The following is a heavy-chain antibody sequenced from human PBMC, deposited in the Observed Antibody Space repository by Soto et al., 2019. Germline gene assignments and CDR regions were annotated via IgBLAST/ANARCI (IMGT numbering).Heavy chain of an antibody. J-gene: IGHJ5*02. V-gene: IGHV1-2*02. Sequence: GASVKVSCKASGYTFTGYYMHWVRQAPGQGLEWMGWTNPNSGGTNYAQKFQGRVTMTRDTSISTAYMELSRLRSDDTAVYYCARDFSIFGVVKGFDPWGQGTLVTVSS. CDR2: TNPNSGGT. D-gene: IGHD3-3*01. CDR1: GYTFTGYY. CDR3: ARDFSIFGVVKGFDP.